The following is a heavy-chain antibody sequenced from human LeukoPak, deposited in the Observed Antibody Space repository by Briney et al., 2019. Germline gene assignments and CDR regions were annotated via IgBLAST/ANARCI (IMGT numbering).Heavy chain of an antibody. V-gene: IGHV3-30*02. J-gene: IGHJ4*02. CDR3: AKVDYYDSSGYYYDKQIDY. D-gene: IGHD3-22*01. CDR2: IRYDGSNK. Sequence: PGGSLRLSCAASGFTFSSHGMHWVRQAPGKGLEWVAFIRYDGSNKYYADSVKGRFTISRDNSKNTLYLQMNSLRAEDTAVYYCAKVDYYDSSGYYYDKQIDYWGQGTLVTVSS. CDR1: GFTFSSHG.